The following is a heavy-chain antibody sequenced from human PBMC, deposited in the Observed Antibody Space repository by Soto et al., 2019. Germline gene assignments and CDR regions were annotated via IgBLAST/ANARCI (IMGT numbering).Heavy chain of an antibody. D-gene: IGHD6-13*01. CDR1: GFSLSNARMG. J-gene: IGHJ6*02. CDR2: IFSNDEK. CDR3: ARMRRAAGTGYYYYGMDV. V-gene: IGHV2-26*01. Sequence: QVTLKESGPVLVKPTETLTLTCTVSGFSLSNARMGVSWIRQPPGKALEWLAHIFSNDEKSYSTSLKGRLTISKDTSKSQVVLTMTNMDPVDTATYYCARMRRAAGTGYYYYGMDVWGQGTTVTVSS.